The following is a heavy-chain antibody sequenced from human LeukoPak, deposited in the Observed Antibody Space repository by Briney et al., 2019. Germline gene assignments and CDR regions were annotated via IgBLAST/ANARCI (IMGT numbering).Heavy chain of an antibody. D-gene: IGHD2-8*02. J-gene: IGHJ4*02. CDR3: ARESAGSLHDSTAAFHY. CDR1: GDSVTSTY. Sequence: PSETLSLTCSVSGDSVTSTYWSWIRQPPGKGLEWIAYGHHSENSNYNPSFRSRVTIPVDTSRNQFSLRLSSVTAADTAIYYCARESAGSLHDSTAAFHYWGQGILVIVSS. CDR2: GHHSENS. V-gene: IGHV4-59*02.